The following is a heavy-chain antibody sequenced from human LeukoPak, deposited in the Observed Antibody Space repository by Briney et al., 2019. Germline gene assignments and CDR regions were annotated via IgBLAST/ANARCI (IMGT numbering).Heavy chain of an antibody. CDR3: ATPPPSGWYEGWYFDY. V-gene: IGHV1-24*01. CDR1: GYTLTELS. D-gene: IGHD6-19*01. J-gene: IGHJ4*02. Sequence: ASVKVSCKVSGYTLTELSMHWVRQAPGKGLEWMGGFYPEDGETIYAQKFQGGVTMTEDTSPDTGYMELSSLRSEDTAVYYCATPPPSGWYEGWYFDYWGQGTLVTVSS. CDR2: FYPEDGET.